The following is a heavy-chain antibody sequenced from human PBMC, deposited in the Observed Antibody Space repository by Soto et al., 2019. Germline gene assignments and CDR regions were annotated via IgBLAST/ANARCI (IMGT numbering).Heavy chain of an antibody. J-gene: IGHJ4*02. CDR2: IYYSGIT. D-gene: IGHD3-22*01. CDR1: GGSISSGDYY. V-gene: IGHV4-30-4*01. Sequence: SETLSLTCTVSGGSISSGDYYWNWIRRPPGKGLEWIGYIYYSGITYYNPSLKSRVTISVDTSKNQLSLKLTSMTATDTAVYYCARAQVAGDYYDSGGYSILGYGGQGTLVTVSS. CDR3: ARAQVAGDYYDSGGYSILGY.